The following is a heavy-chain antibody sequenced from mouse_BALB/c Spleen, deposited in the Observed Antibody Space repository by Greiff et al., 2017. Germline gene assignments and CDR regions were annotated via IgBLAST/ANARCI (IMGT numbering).Heavy chain of an antibody. CDR1: GYTFTSYW. CDR2: INPSTGYT. Sequence: QVQLQQSGAELAKPGASVKMSCKASGYTFTSYWMHWVKQRPGQGLEWIGYINPSTGYTEYNQKFKDKATLTADKSSSTAYMQLSSLTSEDSAVYYCARSRGTTVVNYWGQGTTLTVSS. J-gene: IGHJ2*01. D-gene: IGHD1-1*01. CDR3: ARSRGTTVVNY. V-gene: IGHV1-7*01.